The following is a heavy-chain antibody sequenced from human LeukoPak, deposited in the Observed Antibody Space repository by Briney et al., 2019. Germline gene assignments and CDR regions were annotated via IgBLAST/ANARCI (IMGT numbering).Heavy chain of an antibody. J-gene: IGHJ4*02. Sequence: GGSLRLSCAASGFTVSNNFISWVRQAPGKGLEWVSVIYSGGSTYYADSVKGRFTISRDNSKNTLYLQMNSLRAEDTAVYYCARGAELPYYFDYWGQGTLVTVSP. CDR3: ARGAELPYYFDY. V-gene: IGHV3-53*01. CDR2: IYSGGST. D-gene: IGHD1-26*01. CDR1: GFTVSNNF.